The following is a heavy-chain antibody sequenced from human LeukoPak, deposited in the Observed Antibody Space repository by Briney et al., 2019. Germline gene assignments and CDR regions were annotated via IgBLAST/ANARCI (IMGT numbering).Heavy chain of an antibody. V-gene: IGHV5-51*01. D-gene: IGHD6-13*01. CDR3: AKFHATWYGDT. CDR1: GYNFATYW. Sequence: GESLKISCQGSGYNFATYWIVWVRQMPGKGLEWMGIIYPGNAHTRYSPSFQGQVTISADTSISTAYLHWSSLQSSDTAMYYCAKFHATWYGDTWGQGTLVTVSS. J-gene: IGHJ4*02. CDR2: IYPGNAHT.